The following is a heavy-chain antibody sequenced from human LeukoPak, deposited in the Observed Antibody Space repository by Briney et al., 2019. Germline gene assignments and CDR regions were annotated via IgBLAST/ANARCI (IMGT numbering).Heavy chain of an antibody. D-gene: IGHD6-6*01. Sequence: PGGSLRLSCAASGFTFSSYWMHWVRQAPGKGLVWVSRINSDGSSTSYADSVRGRFSISRDNAKNTLYLQMNSLRAEDTAVYYCARGLSGYASSLSYWGQGTLVTVSA. CDR2: INSDGSST. CDR1: GFTFSSYW. CDR3: ARGLSGYASSLSY. V-gene: IGHV3-74*01. J-gene: IGHJ4*02.